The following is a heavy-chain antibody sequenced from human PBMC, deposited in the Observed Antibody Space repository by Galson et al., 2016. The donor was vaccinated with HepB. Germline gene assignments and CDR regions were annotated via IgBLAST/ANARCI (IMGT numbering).Heavy chain of an antibody. V-gene: IGHV3-23*01. J-gene: IGHJ4*02. CDR1: GFTFSNYA. CDR3: AKDRSGRFYFPSGDFDY. CDR2: ISGSGGTT. Sequence: SLRLSCAASGFTFSNYAMSWVRQAPGKGLECVSAISGSGGTTFYADSVKGRFTISRDNSKNTVFLQMNSLRAEDTAVYYCAKDRSGRFYFPSGDFDYWGQGALVTVSS. D-gene: IGHD2/OR15-2a*01.